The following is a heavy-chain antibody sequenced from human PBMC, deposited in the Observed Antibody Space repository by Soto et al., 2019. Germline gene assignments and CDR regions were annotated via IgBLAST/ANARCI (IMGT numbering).Heavy chain of an antibody. V-gene: IGHV4-59*02. Sequence: PSETLSLTCSFSGDSVTSHYLTWIRQSPEKGLEWIGYMHYTGFSHYNPSLKSRLTISVDRSKNQFTLQLTSVTAEDTAVYYCAPSYGNACYTFWGQGTQVTVSS. CDR3: APSYGNACYTF. CDR2: MHYTGFS. J-gene: IGHJ4*02. D-gene: IGHD3-10*01. CDR1: GDSVTSHY.